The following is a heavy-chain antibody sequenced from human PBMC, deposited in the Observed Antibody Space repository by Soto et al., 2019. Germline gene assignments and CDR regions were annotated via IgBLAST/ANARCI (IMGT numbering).Heavy chain of an antibody. CDR1: RYIFTAYF. V-gene: IGHV1-2*02. CDR3: ASHDPGARFYP. D-gene: IGHD1-1*01. J-gene: IGHJ5*02. Sequence: QVQLVQSGAEVKKPGASVKVSCKAPRYIFTAYFMHWVRQAPGQGLEWMGWINPNNGATHYGLSFQGRVTMTRDTSTSTAYIELSSLRSDATAVYYCASHDPGARFYPWGQGTLVIVSS. CDR2: INPNNGAT.